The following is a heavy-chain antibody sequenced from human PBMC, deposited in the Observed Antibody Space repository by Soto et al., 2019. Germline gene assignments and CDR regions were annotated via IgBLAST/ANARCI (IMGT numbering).Heavy chain of an antibody. Sequence: SETLSLTCTVSGDSISNGGYYWGWIPQPPGRGLEWIGIIYYSGNTFYNASLKSRVTISRDTSRNQFSMRLNSVTAADTAVYYCVSRLGYGYAMDVWGQGTTVTV. D-gene: IGHD5-12*01. CDR1: GDSISNGGYY. CDR2: IYYSGNT. CDR3: VSRLGYGYAMDV. J-gene: IGHJ6*02. V-gene: IGHV4-39*01.